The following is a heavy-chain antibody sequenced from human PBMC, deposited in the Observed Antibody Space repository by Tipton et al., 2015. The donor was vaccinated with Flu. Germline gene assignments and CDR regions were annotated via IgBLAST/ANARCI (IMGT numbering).Heavy chain of an antibody. CDR1: GFDFSVYG. V-gene: IGHV3-33*08. CDR2: IWYDGSNI. Sequence: LRLSCAASGFDFSVYGMHWVRQAPGKGLEWVAVIWYDGSNIHYADSVKGRFTVSRDNSRNTLYLQMNGLRAEDTAVYYCARDEGVVNYYFGMDVWGQGTTVTVSS. J-gene: IGHJ6*01. CDR3: ARDEGVVNYYFGMDV.